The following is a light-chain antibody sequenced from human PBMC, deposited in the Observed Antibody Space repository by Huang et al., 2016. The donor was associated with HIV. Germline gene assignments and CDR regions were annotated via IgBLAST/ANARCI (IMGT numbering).Light chain of an antibody. V-gene: IGKV3-20*01. Sequence: DIVLTQSPGTLSLSPGEKATLSCRACQSVASAFLAWYQQRPGPAPRLLIYGAATRATGIPDRFSGSGSGTDFSLTISRLEPEDFAVYYCHQYAASPGTFGQGTKLEI. CDR1: QSVASAF. J-gene: IGKJ2*01. CDR2: GAA. CDR3: HQYAASPGT.